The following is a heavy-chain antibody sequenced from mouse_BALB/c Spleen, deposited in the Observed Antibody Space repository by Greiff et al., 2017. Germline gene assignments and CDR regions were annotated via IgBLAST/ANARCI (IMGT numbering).Heavy chain of an antibody. CDR1: GFTFTDYY. J-gene: IGHJ3*01. Sequence: EVKVVESGGGLVQPGGSLRLSCATSGFTFTDYYMSWVRQPPGKALEWLGFIRNKANGYTTEYSASVKGRFTISRDNSQSILYLQMNTLRAEDSATYYCARAIYYGSSSLAYWGQGTLVTVSA. D-gene: IGHD1-1*01. CDR2: IRNKANGYTT. CDR3: ARAIYYGSSSLAY. V-gene: IGHV7-3*02.